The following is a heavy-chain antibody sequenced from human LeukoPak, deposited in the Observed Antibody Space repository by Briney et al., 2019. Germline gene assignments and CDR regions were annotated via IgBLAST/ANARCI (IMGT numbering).Heavy chain of an antibody. Sequence: SETLSLTCTVSGGSISSYYWSWIRQPAGKGLEWIGSIYTSGSTNYNPSLKSRVTMSVDTSKNQFSLKLSSVTAADTAVYYCARGRIYDSSGYYSYDAFDIWGQGTMVTVSS. D-gene: IGHD3-22*01. CDR3: ARGRIYDSSGYYSYDAFDI. V-gene: IGHV4-4*07. CDR2: IYTSGST. CDR1: GGSISSYY. J-gene: IGHJ3*02.